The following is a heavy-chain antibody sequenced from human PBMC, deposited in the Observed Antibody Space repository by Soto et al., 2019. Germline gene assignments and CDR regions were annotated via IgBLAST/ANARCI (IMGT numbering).Heavy chain of an antibody. CDR3: ARDGGYYDSSGSDAFDI. Sequence: ASVKVSCKASGGAFSSYTISWVRQAPGQGLEWMGRIIPILGIANYAQKFQGRVTITADKSTSTAYMELSSLRSEDTAVYYCARDGGYYDSSGSDAFDIWGQGTMVTVSS. D-gene: IGHD3-22*01. J-gene: IGHJ3*02. CDR2: IIPILGIA. V-gene: IGHV1-69*04. CDR1: GGAFSSYT.